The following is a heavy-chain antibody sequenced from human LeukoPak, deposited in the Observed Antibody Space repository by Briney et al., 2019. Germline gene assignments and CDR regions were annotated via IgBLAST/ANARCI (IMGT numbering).Heavy chain of an antibody. D-gene: IGHD6-19*01. CDR2: INPNSGGT. J-gene: IGHJ5*02. CDR3: ARVVAGNWFDP. CDR1: VYTFTGYY. Sequence: GASVKVSCKASVYTFTGYYMHWVRQAPGHGLEWMGWINPNSGGTNYAQKFQGRVTMTRDTSITTAYMELSRLRSDDTAVYYRARVVAGNWFDPWGQGTLVTVSS. V-gene: IGHV1-2*02.